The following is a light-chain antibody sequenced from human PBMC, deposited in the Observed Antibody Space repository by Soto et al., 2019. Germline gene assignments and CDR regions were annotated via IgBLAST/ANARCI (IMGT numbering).Light chain of an antibody. CDR1: QSVSSSY. CDR3: QQYDKWPYT. V-gene: IGKV3-20*01. J-gene: IGKJ5*01. Sequence: EIVLTQSPCTLSLSPGERATLSCRASQSVSSSYLAWYQQKPGQAPRLLIYGAFIRAPGFPVRFRGTGSGSEFTLTISSLQTEDGALYYCQQYDKWPYTFGQGTRLEIK. CDR2: GAF.